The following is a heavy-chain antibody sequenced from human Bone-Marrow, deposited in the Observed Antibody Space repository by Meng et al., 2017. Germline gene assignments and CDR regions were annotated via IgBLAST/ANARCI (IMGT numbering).Heavy chain of an antibody. CDR3: ARDRSRYSSGRDRYFDL. D-gene: IGHD6-19*01. V-gene: IGHV4-31*03. J-gene: IGHJ2*01. CDR1: GGSISSGGYY. Sequence: SETLSLTCTVSGGSISSGGYYWSWIRQHPGKGLEWIGYIYYSGSTYYNPSLKSRVTISVDTSKNQFSLKLSSVTAADTAVYYCARDRSRYSSGRDRYFDLWGRGTLVTVSS. CDR2: IYYSGST.